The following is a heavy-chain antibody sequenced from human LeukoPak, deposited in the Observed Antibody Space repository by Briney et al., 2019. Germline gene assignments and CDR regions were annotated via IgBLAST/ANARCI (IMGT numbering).Heavy chain of an antibody. J-gene: IGHJ6*03. CDR3: ARDFSSSSTVYYYYYMDV. Sequence: PSETLSLTCAVYGGSFSGYYWSWIRQPPGKGLEWIGEINHSGSTNYNPSLKSRVTLSVDTSEDQFSLKLSSATAADTAIYYCARDFSSSSTVYYYYYMDVWGKGTTVTVSS. V-gene: IGHV4-34*01. D-gene: IGHD6-6*01. CDR1: GGSFSGYY. CDR2: INHSGST.